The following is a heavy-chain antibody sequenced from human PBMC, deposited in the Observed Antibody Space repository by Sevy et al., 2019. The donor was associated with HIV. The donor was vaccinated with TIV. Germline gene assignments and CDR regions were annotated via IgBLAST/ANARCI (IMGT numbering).Heavy chain of an antibody. CDR2: ISSSSSTI. J-gene: IGHJ6*02. V-gene: IGHV3-48*02. Sequence: GGSLRLSCAASGFTFSSYSMNWVRQAPGKGLEWVSYISSSSSTIYYADSVKGRFTISRDNDKNSLYLQMNSLRDEDTAVYYCARDYSGSYSFPYYYYGMDVWGQGTTVTVSS. CDR3: ARDYSGSYSFPYYYYGMDV. D-gene: IGHD1-26*01. CDR1: GFTFSSYS.